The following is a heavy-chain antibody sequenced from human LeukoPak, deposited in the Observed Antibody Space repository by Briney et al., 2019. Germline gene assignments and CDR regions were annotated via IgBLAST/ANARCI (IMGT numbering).Heavy chain of an antibody. CDR1: GFIFNNYG. J-gene: IGHJ5*02. CDR3: AKGSSGYFVDP. V-gene: IGHV3-23*01. Sequence: GGSLRLSCAASGFIFNNYGLIWVRQAPGKGLEWVSAISNDGGGTNYADFVKGRFTISRDNAKNTLFLQMNSLRAEDTALYYCAKGSSGYFVDPWGQGTLVTVSS. CDR2: ISNDGGGT. D-gene: IGHD3-22*01.